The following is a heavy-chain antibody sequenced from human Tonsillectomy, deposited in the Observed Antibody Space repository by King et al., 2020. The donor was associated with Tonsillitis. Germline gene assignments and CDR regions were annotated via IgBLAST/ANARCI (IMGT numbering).Heavy chain of an antibody. V-gene: IGHV5-51*01. D-gene: IGHD3-10*01. Sequence: QLVQSGAEVKKPGESLKISCKGSGYSFTNNWSGWVRQMPGKGLEWMGFNYPGDADTTYSPSFQGQVTISADKSISTAYLQWSSLKASDTAMYYCAKHRGGYFASGTFDYWGQGTLVTVSS. J-gene: IGHJ4*02. CDR1: GYSFTNNW. CDR3: AKHRGGYFASGTFDY. CDR2: NYPGDADT.